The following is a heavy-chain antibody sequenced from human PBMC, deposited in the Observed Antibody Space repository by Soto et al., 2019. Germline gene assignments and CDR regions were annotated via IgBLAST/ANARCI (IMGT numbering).Heavy chain of an antibody. V-gene: IGHV1-69*13. CDR3: ARDGGQGNYGMDV. J-gene: IGHJ6*02. Sequence: SVKVSCKASGGTFSCYAISWVRQAPGQGLEWMGGIIPIFGTANYAQKFQGRVTITADESTSTAYMELSSLRSEDTAVYYCARDGGQGNYGMDVWGQGTTVTVSS. CDR2: IIPIFGTA. D-gene: IGHD6-25*01. CDR1: GGTFSCYA.